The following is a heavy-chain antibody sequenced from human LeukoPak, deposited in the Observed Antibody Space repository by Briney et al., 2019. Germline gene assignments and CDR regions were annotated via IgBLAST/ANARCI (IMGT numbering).Heavy chain of an antibody. J-gene: IGHJ1*01. V-gene: IGHV3-15*01. Sequence: GGSLRLSCAASGFTLNNAWMSWVRQAPGKGLEWLGRIKRETDGGTIGYAAPVKGRFTISRDDSRNTLYLQMDSLKIEDTAVYYCTTDRYYDNSELQFQHWGQGTLVTASS. CDR3: TTDRYYDNSELQFQH. D-gene: IGHD3-22*01. CDR2: IKRETDGGTI. CDR1: GFTLNNAW.